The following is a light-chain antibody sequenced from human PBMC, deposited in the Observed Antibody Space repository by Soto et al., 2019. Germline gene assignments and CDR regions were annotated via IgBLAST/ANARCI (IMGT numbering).Light chain of an antibody. CDR1: QSVGSN. CDR3: QQYYDWPWT. J-gene: IGKJ1*01. CDR2: GAS. V-gene: IGKV3-15*01. Sequence: EKVMTQSPGSLSVSPGERAALSCRASQSVGSNLAWYQRKPGQAPRLLIYGASTRSTGIPSRLSGSGSGTEFTLTISSLQSEDVAVYYCQQYYDWPWTFGQGNTVEIK.